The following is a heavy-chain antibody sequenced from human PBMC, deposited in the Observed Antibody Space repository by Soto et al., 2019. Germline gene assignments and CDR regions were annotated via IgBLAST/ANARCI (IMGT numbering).Heavy chain of an antibody. D-gene: IGHD6-19*01. Sequence: PSETLSLTCTVSGGSISSSSYYWGWIRQPPGKGLEWIGSIYYSGSTYYNPSLKSRVTISVDTSKNQFSLKLSSVTAADTAVYYCARLEQWLDREGLDYWGQGTLVTVSS. CDR2: IYYSGST. V-gene: IGHV4-39*01. CDR1: GGSISSSSYY. J-gene: IGHJ4*02. CDR3: ARLEQWLDREGLDY.